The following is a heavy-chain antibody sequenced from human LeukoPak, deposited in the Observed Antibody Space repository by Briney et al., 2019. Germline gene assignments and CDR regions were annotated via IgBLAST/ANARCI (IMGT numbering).Heavy chain of an antibody. CDR1: GFTFSTYW. D-gene: IGHD6-13*01. J-gene: IGHJ4*02. CDR3: ARDSAGNDY. V-gene: IGHV3-7*01. CDR2: IKQDGSEK. Sequence: AGGSLRLSCAASGFTFSTYWMSWVRQAPGKGLEWVANIKQDGSEKYYVDSVRGRFTISRDNAKNSLYLQMNSLRAEDTAMYYCARDSAGNDYWGQGTLVTVSS.